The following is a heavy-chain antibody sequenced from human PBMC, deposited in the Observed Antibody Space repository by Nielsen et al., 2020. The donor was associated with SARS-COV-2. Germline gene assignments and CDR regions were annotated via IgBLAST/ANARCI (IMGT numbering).Heavy chain of an antibody. J-gene: IGHJ6*03. D-gene: IGHD3-10*01. CDR1: GFTFSSYA. CDR3: ARDVKTVWFQGLGRYYYYYMDV. Sequence: GESLKISCAASGFTFSSYAMHWVRQAPGKGLVWVSRINSDGSSTSYADSVKGRFTISRDNAKNTLYLQMNSLRAEDTAVYYCARDVKTVWFQGLGRYYYYYMDVWGKGTTVTVSS. CDR2: INSDGSST. V-gene: IGHV3-74*01.